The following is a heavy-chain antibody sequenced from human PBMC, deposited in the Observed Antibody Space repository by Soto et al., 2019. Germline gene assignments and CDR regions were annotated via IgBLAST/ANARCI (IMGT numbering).Heavy chain of an antibody. D-gene: IGHD2-15*01. J-gene: IGHJ6*02. CDR3: APRSYCLSADCRDDYFGMDV. CDR2: ISGSGGST. Sequence: EVQLLESGGGLVQPGGSRRLSCAASGFTFSNYAMTWVRQAPGMGLEWVSSISGSGGSTYYLDSVKGRFTISRDNSKERLYLLMNSLRAEDADLYYCAPRSYCLSADCRDDYFGMDVLGQGTTVTVSS. V-gene: IGHV3-23*01. CDR1: GFTFSNYA.